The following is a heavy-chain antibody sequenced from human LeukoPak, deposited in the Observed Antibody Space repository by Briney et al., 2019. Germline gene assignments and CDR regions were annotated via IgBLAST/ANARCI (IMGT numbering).Heavy chain of an antibody. Sequence: GGSLRLSCAASGFTFSSYGMHWVRQAPGKGLEWVAVISYDGSNKYYADSVKGRFTISRDNSKNTLYLQMNSLRAEDTAVYYCAREQDSSGWPRYYYYYYGMDVWGQGTTVTVSS. CDR3: AREQDSSGWPRYYYYYYGMDV. CDR2: ISYDGSNK. V-gene: IGHV3-30*03. J-gene: IGHJ6*02. D-gene: IGHD6-19*01. CDR1: GFTFSSYG.